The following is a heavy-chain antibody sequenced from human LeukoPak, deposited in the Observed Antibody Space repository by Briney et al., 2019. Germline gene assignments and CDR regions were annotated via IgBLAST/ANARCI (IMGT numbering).Heavy chain of an antibody. CDR1: GFTFGDHA. CDR3: AREGRRRRRGIFSSVRYKRGDFDI. V-gene: IGHV3-49*04. J-gene: IGHJ3*02. D-gene: IGHD6-19*01. Sequence: GGSLRLSCTASGFTFGDHAVSWVRQAPGKGLEWVGFIRSKASGETTEYAASVKGRFAISRDDSKSIAYLQMNSLITEDTAVYYCAREGRRRRRGIFSSVRYKRGDFDIWGQGTMVTVSS. CDR2: IRSKASGETT.